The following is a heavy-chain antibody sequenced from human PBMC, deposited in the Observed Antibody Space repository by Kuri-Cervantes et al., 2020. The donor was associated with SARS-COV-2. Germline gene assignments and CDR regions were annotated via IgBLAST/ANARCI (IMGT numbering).Heavy chain of an antibody. CDR3: ARALGNY. CDR1: GFTFSSYA. J-gene: IGHJ4*02. CDR2: ISGSGGST. Sequence: ETLSLTCAASGFTFSSYAMSWVRQAPGKGLEWVSAISGSGGSTYYADSVKGRFTISRDNSKNTLCLQMNSLRAEDTAVYYCARALGNYWGQGTLVTVSS. V-gene: IGHV3-23*01.